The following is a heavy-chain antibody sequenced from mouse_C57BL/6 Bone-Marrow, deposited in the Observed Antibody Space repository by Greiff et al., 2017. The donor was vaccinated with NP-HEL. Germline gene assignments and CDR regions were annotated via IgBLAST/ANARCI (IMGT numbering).Heavy chain of an antibody. CDR3: ASLITTGFDY. J-gene: IGHJ2*01. D-gene: IGHD1-1*01. Sequence: DVQLVESGGDLVKPGGSLKLSCAASGFTFSSYGMSWVRQTPDQGLEWVATISSGGSYTYYPDSVKGTFTISRVNAKNTLYLQMSSLKSEDTAMYYCASLITTGFDYWGQGTTLTVSS. CDR2: ISSGGSYT. V-gene: IGHV5-6*01. CDR1: GFTFSSYG.